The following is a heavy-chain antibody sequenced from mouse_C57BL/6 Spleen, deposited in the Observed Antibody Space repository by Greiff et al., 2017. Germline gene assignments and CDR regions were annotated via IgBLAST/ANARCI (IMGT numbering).Heavy chain of an antibody. CDR1: GYTFTGYY. Sequence: QVQLQQAGAELVRPGASVKLSCKASGYTFTGYYINWVKQRPGQGLEWIGKIYPGSGNTYYNEKFKGKATLTAEKSSSTAYMQLSSLASEDSAVYFCARRTGTDYAMDYWGQGTSVTVSS. D-gene: IGHD4-1*01. J-gene: IGHJ4*01. CDR3: ARRTGTDYAMDY. V-gene: IGHV1-76*01. CDR2: IYPGSGNT.